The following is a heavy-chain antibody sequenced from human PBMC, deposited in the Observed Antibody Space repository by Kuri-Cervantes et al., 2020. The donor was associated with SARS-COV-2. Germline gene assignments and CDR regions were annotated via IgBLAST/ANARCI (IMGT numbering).Heavy chain of an antibody. Sequence: ASVKVSCKASGYTFTGYYMHWVRQAPGQGLEWMGWINPNSGGTNYAQKFQGWVTMTRDTSISTAYMELSRLRSDDTAVYYCARDSLVVILHSPPRPSYYFDYWGQGTLVTVSS. V-gene: IGHV1-2*04. J-gene: IGHJ4*02. CDR3: ARDSLVVILHSPPRPSYYFDY. D-gene: IGHD3-22*01. CDR2: INPNSGGT. CDR1: GYTFTGYY.